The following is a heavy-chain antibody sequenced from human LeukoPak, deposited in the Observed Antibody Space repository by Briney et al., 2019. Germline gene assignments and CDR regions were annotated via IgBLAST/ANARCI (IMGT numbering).Heavy chain of an antibody. D-gene: IGHD2-15*01. CDR2: IIPIFGTA. J-gene: IGHJ4*02. CDR1: GGTFSSYA. V-gene: IGHV1-69*06. CDR3: ARDVRGGCSGGSCYEQYFDY. Sequence: SVKVSCKASGGTFSSYAISWVRQAPGQGLEWMGGIIPIFGTANYAQKSQGRVTITADKSTSTAYMELSSLRSEDTAVYYCARDVRGGCSGGSCYEQYFDYWGQGTLVTVSS.